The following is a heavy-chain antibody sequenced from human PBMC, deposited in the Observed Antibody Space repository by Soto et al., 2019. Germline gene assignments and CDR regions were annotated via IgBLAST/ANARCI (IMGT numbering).Heavy chain of an antibody. Sequence: LSLTCAVSGGSIGSSSYFWGWIRQSPETGLEWIGTIYSSGSTYYNPSLKSRATISVDTSKNQFSLKLSSVTAADTAVYYCARARDSYGYFNFDYWGQGTLVTVSS. CDR3: ARARDSYGYFNFDY. CDR2: IYSSGST. D-gene: IGHD5-18*01. J-gene: IGHJ4*02. V-gene: IGHV4-39*07. CDR1: GGSIGSSSYF.